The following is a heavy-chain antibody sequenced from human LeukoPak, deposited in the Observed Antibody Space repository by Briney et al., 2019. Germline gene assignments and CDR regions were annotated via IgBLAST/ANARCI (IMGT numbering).Heavy chain of an antibody. CDR2: ISGGNGAT. CDR3: AKSYYYGSGSPSLDY. V-gene: IGHV3-23*01. CDR1: GFTFSSYA. Sequence: GGSLRLSCAASGFTFSSYAMTWVRQAPGKGLEWVSGISGGNGATYHADSVKGRFTISTDNSKNTLYLQMNSLRVEDTAVYYCAKSYYYGSGSPSLDYWGQGTLVTVSS. D-gene: IGHD3-10*01. J-gene: IGHJ4*02.